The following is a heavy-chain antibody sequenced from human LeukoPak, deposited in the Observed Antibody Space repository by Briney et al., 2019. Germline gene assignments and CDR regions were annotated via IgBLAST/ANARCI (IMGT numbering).Heavy chain of an antibody. CDR3: ARLRFDY. D-gene: IGHD3-3*01. CDR2: ISYDGSNK. CDR1: GFTFSSYA. V-gene: IGHV3-30*01. J-gene: IGHJ4*02. Sequence: QTGGSLRLSCAASGFTFSSYAMHWVRQAPGKGLEWVAVISYDGSNKYYADSVKGRFTISRDNSKNTLYLQMNSLRAEDTAVYYCARLRFDYWGQGTLVTVSS.